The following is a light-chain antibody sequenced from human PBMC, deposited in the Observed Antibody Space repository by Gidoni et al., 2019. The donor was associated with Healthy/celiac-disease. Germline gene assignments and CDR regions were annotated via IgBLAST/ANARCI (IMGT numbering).Light chain of an antibody. CDR1: SSDVGGYNY. Sequence: QSALNKPASVSGSPGQSITISCTGTSSDVGGYNYVSWYQQHQGKAPKLMIYDVSNRPSGVSNRFSGSKSGNTASLTISGLQAEDEADYYCSSYTSSSTWLFGGGTKLTVL. J-gene: IGLJ3*02. V-gene: IGLV2-14*03. CDR3: SSYTSSSTWL. CDR2: DVS.